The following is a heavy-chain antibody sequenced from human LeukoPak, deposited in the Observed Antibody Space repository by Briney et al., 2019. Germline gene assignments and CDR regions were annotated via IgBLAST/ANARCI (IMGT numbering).Heavy chain of an antibody. J-gene: IGHJ4*02. CDR2: ITPAGSET. CDR1: GFSFSAYW. D-gene: IGHD2-15*01. CDR3: ARFGYVAAVDV. Sequence: GGSLRLSCAPSGFSFSAYWMTWVRQAPGTGLEWVANITPAGSETYYVDPVKGRFSISRDNAKNLVYLQMNSLRAEDTAVYHCARFGYVAAVDVWGQGTPVTVSS. V-gene: IGHV3-7*01.